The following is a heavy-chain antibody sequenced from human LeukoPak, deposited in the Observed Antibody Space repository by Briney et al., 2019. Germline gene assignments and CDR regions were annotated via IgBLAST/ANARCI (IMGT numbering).Heavy chain of an antibody. Sequence: GGSLRLSCAASGFTFSSYSMNWVSQAPGKGLEWVSYISSSSSTIYSADSVKGRFTISRDNDKTSLYLQMNSLRAEDTAVYYCARGACSSTSCVPDYWGQGTLVTVSS. CDR3: ARGACSSTSCVPDY. CDR1: GFTFSSYS. J-gene: IGHJ4*02. CDR2: ISSSSSTI. V-gene: IGHV3-48*01. D-gene: IGHD2-2*01.